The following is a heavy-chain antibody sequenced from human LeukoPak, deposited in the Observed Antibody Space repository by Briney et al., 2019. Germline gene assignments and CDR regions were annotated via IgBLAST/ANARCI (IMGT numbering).Heavy chain of an antibody. Sequence: ASVKVSCKASGYTFTSYYMHWVRQAPGQGLEWMGIINPSGGSTSYAQKLQGRVTMTTDTSTSTAYMELRSLRSDDTAVYYCARVKTVLRFLEWPNWFDPWGQGTLVTVSS. J-gene: IGHJ5*02. V-gene: IGHV1-46*01. D-gene: IGHD3-3*01. CDR1: GYTFTSYY. CDR3: ARVKTVLRFLEWPNWFDP. CDR2: INPSGGST.